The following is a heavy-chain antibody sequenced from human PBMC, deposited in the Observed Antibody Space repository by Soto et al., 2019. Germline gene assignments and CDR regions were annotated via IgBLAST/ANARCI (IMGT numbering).Heavy chain of an antibody. D-gene: IGHD1-1*01. V-gene: IGHV1-18*01. CDR2: ISAYNGNT. CDR1: GYTFTSYG. Sequence: ASVNVSWKASGYTFTSYGISLVRQAPGQGLEWMGWISAYNGNTNYVQKLQGRGTMTTDTSTSTAYMELRSLRSDDTAVYYCASTTRSNYYCYMDVWGKGTTVTVSS. CDR3: ASTTRSNYYCYMDV. J-gene: IGHJ6*03.